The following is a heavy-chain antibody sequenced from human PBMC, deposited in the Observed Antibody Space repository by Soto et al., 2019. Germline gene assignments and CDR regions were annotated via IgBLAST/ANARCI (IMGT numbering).Heavy chain of an antibody. D-gene: IGHD3-22*01. V-gene: IGHV4-31*03. CDR3: ASSYYYDSSGYTQFDY. CDR2: IYYSGST. J-gene: IGHJ4*02. Sequence: PSETLSLTCTVSGGSISSGGYYWSWIRQHPGKGLEWIGYIYYSGSTYYNPSLKSRVTISVDTSKNQFSLKLSSVTTADTAVYYCASSYYYDSSGYTQFDYWGQGTLVTVSS. CDR1: GGSISSGGYY.